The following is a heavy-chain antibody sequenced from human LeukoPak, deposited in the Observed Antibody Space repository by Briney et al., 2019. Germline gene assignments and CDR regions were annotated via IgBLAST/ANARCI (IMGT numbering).Heavy chain of an antibody. V-gene: IGHV4-34*01. CDR2: INHSGST. Sequence: SETLSLTRAVSGGASIGYHLNWIRQPPGKGLKGIGEINHSGSTNYNPSLKSRVTISVDTSKNQFSLKLRSVTAADTAVYYCARDPTTVVTTPYCFDDWGQGTLVTVSS. CDR1: GGASIGYH. CDR3: ARDPTTVVTTPYCFDD. J-gene: IGHJ4*02. D-gene: IGHD4-23*01.